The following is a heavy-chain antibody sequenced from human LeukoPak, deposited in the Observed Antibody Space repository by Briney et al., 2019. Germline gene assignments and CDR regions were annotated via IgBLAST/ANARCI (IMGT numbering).Heavy chain of an antibody. D-gene: IGHD1-26*01. CDR3: ARARTRYSGSYGGAFDI. V-gene: IGHV3-7*01. Sequence: GGSLRLSCAASGFTFSSYWMSWVRQAPGKGLEWVANIKQDGSEKYYVDSVKGRFTISRDNAKNSLHLQMNSLRAEDTAVYYCARARTRYSGSYGGAFDIWGQGTMVTVSS. J-gene: IGHJ3*02. CDR1: GFTFSSYW. CDR2: IKQDGSEK.